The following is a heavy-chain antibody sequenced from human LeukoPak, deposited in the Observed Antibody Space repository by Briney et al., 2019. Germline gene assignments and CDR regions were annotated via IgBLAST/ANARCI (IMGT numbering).Heavy chain of an antibody. V-gene: IGHV4-59*12. Sequence: PSETLSLTCTVSGGSISSYYWSWIRQPPGKGLEWIGYIYYSGSTNYNPSLKSRVTISVDTSKNQFSLKLSSVTAADTAVYYCARRLYYYGSGSYLSWFDPWGQGTLVTVSS. CDR2: IYYSGST. J-gene: IGHJ5*02. CDR3: ARRLYYYGSGSYLSWFDP. CDR1: GGSISSYY. D-gene: IGHD3-10*01.